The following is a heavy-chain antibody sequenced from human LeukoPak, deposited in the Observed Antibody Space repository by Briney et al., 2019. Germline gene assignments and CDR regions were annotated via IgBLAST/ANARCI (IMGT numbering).Heavy chain of an antibody. CDR1: GGFISSYY. Sequence: SETLSLTCTVSGGFISSYYWSWIRQPPGKGLEWIGYIYYSGSTNYNPSLKSRVTISVDTSKNQFSLKLNSVTAADTAVYYCARWYCTGDSCYFAYFDYWGQGTLVTVSS. V-gene: IGHV4-59*01. J-gene: IGHJ4*02. D-gene: IGHD2-15*01. CDR3: ARWYCTGDSCYFAYFDY. CDR2: IYYSGST.